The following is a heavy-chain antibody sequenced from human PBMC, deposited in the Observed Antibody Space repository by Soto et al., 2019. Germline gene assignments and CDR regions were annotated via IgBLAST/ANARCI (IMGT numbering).Heavy chain of an antibody. CDR1: GFTFSSYA. CDR2: ISGNGGST. CDR3: AKDIVTYYSGSGSYYEY. D-gene: IGHD3-10*01. V-gene: IGHV3-23*01. Sequence: GGSLRLSCAASGFTFSSYAMTWVRRAPGKGLEWVSGISGNGGSTYYADSVKGRFTISRDNSKNTLYLQMNSLRAEDTALYYCAKDIVTYYSGSGSYYEYWGQGTLVTVSS. J-gene: IGHJ4*02.